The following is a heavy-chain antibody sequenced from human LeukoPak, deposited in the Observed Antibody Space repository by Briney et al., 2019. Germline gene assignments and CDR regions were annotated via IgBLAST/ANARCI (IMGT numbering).Heavy chain of an antibody. Sequence: PLETLSLTCTVSGGSISSYYWSWIRQPAGKGLEWIGRIYTSGSTNYSPSLKSRVTMSVDTSKNQFSLKLSSVTAADTAVYYCAREGSSSPYYYYGMDVWGQGTTVTVSS. J-gene: IGHJ6*02. D-gene: IGHD6-6*01. CDR1: GGSISSYY. CDR3: AREGSSSPYYYYGMDV. V-gene: IGHV4-4*07. CDR2: IYTSGST.